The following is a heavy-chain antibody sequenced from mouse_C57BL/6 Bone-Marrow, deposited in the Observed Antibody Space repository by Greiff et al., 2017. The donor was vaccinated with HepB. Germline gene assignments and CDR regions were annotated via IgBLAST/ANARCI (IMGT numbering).Heavy chain of an antibody. Sequence: EVKLVESGPVLVKPGASVKMSCKASGYTFTDYYMNWVKQSHGKSLEWIGVINPYNGGTSYNQKFKGKATLTVDKSSSTAYMERNSLTSEDSAVYYCARGQLGYYAMDYWGQGTSVTVSS. V-gene: IGHV1-19*01. J-gene: IGHJ4*01. CDR3: ARGQLGYYAMDY. D-gene: IGHD3-2*01. CDR1: GYTFTDYY. CDR2: INPYNGGT.